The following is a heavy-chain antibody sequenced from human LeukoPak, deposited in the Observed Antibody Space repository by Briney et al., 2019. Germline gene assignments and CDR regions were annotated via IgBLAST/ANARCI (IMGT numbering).Heavy chain of an antibody. CDR3: ARLYYDSSGYYQICYFDY. J-gene: IGHJ4*02. V-gene: IGHV4-39*01. Sequence: SETLSLTSTVSGGSISSSSYYWGWIRQPPGKGLEWIGSIYYSGSTYYNPSLKSRVTISVDTSKNQFSLNLSSLTAADTAVYYCARLYYDSSGYYQICYFDYWGQGTLVTVSS. CDR1: GGSISSSSYY. CDR2: IYYSGST. D-gene: IGHD3-22*01.